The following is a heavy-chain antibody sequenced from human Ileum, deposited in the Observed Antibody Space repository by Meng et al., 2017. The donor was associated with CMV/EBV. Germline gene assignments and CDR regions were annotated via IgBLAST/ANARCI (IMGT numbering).Heavy chain of an antibody. CDR1: GGSISTYY. J-gene: IGHJ5*02. V-gene: IGHV4-59*01. Sequence: SETLSLTCTVSGGSISTYYCSWIRQPPGKGLEWIGHIYYDGITNYNPSLKSRLTISVDTSQNQSSLILNSLTAADTAVYYCARSCVLGYCSTTSGGALDPWGQGTRVTVSS. D-gene: IGHD2-15*01. CDR2: IYYDGIT. CDR3: ARSCVLGYCSTTSGGALDP.